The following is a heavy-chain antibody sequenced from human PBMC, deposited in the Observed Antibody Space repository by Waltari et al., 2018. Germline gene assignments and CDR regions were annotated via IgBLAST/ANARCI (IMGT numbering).Heavy chain of an antibody. Sequence: QVQLQESGPGLVKPSETLSLTCAVSGYSISSGYYWGWTRQPPGMGLEWIGSIYHSGSTYYNRSRRSRVTISVDTSKNQCSLKLSSVTAADTAVYYCARCYDSSGWPYYWGQGTLVTVSS. D-gene: IGHD3-22*01. V-gene: IGHV4-38-2*01. CDR2: IYHSGST. CDR1: GYSISSGYY. J-gene: IGHJ4*02. CDR3: ARCYDSSGWPYY.